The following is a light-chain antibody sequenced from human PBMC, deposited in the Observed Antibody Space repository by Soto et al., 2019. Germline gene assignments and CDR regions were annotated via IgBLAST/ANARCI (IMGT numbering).Light chain of an antibody. Sequence: IHMTQSPSTLSASVGDRVTITCRASQSISSWLAWYQQKPGKAPKLLIYKASTLKSGVPSRFSGSGSGTEFTLTISSLQPDDFATYYCQQYNSYPLTFGGGTKVDIK. V-gene: IGKV1-5*03. CDR1: QSISSW. CDR3: QQYNSYPLT. J-gene: IGKJ4*01. CDR2: KAS.